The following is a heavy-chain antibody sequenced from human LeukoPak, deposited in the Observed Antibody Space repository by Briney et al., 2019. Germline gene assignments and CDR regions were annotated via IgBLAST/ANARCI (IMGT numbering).Heavy chain of an antibody. CDR3: ASGTEQTAAVPGYYYGMDV. D-gene: IGHD6-13*01. V-gene: IGHV3-11*01. CDR1: GFTFSDYY. Sequence: GGSLRLSCAASGFTFSDYYMSWLRQAPGKGLEWVSYISSSGSTIYYADSVKGRFTISRDNAKNSLYLQMNSLRAEDTAVYYCASGTEQTAAVPGYYYGMDVWGQGTTVTVSS. J-gene: IGHJ6*02. CDR2: ISSSGSTI.